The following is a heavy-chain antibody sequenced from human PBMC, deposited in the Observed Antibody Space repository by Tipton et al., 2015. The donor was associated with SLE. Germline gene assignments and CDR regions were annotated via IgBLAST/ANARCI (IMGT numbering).Heavy chain of an antibody. Sequence: TLSLTCSVSGVSISTYYWSWIRQSPGKGLEWIGFFYFSGSSQYNPSLKSRVALSVDTSKNQFSLKVNSVTAADTAVYYCAKRGVVSRFDPWGQGILVTVSS. D-gene: IGHD5/OR15-5a*01. CDR2: FYFSGSS. CDR1: GVSISTYY. V-gene: IGHV4-59*08. CDR3: AKRGVVSRFDP. J-gene: IGHJ5*02.